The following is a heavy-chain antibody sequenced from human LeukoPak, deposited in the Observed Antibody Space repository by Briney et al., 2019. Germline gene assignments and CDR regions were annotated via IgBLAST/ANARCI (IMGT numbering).Heavy chain of an antibody. V-gene: IGHV3-21*01. Sequence: GGSLRLSCAASGFTVSSNYMNWVRQAPGKGLEWDSSISTSSTYIYYADSVKGRFTISRDNAKNSLYLQMNSLRAEDTAVYYCARDPPFIIGTTFFDYWGQRTLVTVSS. CDR2: ISTSSTYI. J-gene: IGHJ4*02. D-gene: IGHD1-20*01. CDR3: ARDPPFIIGTTFFDY. CDR1: GFTVSSNY.